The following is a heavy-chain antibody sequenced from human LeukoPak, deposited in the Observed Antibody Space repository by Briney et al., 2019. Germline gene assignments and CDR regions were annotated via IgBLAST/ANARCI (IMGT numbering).Heavy chain of an antibody. CDR2: ISYDGSNK. J-gene: IGHJ4*02. CDR1: GFTCSSYA. Sequence: ERSLRLSCAASGFTCSSYAMHWIRQAPGKGLKCVAVISYDGSNKYYGDSVKGRFTISRDNSKNTLYLQMNSLRAEDTVLYYKQRAAYDILTGYYNFYFDYWGQGTLVTVSS. D-gene: IGHD3-9*01. V-gene: IGHV3-30*04. CDR3: QRAAYDILTGYYNFYFDY.